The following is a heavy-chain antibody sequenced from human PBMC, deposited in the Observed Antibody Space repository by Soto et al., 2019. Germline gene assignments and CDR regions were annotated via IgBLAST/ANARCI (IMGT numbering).Heavy chain of an antibody. CDR1: GGSISSSNW. Sequence: SETLSLTCAVSGGSISSSNWWSWVRQPPGKGLEWIGEIYHSGSTNYNPSLKSRVTISVGKSKNQFSLKLSSVTAADTAVYYCARRGYSYGLLYYYCTDVWGQGTTVTVSS. CDR3: ARRGYSYGLLYYYCTDV. CDR2: IYHSGST. D-gene: IGHD5-18*01. J-gene: IGHJ6*02. V-gene: IGHV4-4*02.